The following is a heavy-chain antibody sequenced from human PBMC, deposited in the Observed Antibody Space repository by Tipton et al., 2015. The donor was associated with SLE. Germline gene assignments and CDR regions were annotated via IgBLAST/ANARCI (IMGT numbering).Heavy chain of an antibody. CDR1: GGSVSSYY. CDR3: ARETSGNWHYFDH. Sequence: GLVKPSETLSLTCTVSGGSVSSYYWSWIRQPPGKGLEWIGYISYSGSTNYNPSLKSRVTISVDTSKNQFSLQLNSVTPEDTAVYYCARETSGNWHYFDHWGQGTLVTVSS. V-gene: IGHV4-59*02. J-gene: IGHJ4*02. D-gene: IGHD1-1*01. CDR2: ISYSGST.